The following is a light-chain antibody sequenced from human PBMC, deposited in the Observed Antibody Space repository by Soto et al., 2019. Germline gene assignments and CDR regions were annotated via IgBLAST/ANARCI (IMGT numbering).Light chain of an antibody. Sequence: EFVLTQSPGTLSLSPGEIATLSCRATQSVSSSYLAWYQQKPGQAPRILIYGASTRATGIPDRFSGSGSGTGFTLTISRLEPEDVAVYYCQQYGSSPPLTFGGGTKVEIK. CDR1: QSVSSSY. CDR2: GAS. V-gene: IGKV3-20*01. J-gene: IGKJ4*01. CDR3: QQYGSSPPLT.